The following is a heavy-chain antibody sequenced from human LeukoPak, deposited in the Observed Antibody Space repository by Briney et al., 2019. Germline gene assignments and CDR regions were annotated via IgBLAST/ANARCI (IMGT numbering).Heavy chain of an antibody. Sequence: SETLSLTCAVYGGSFSGYYWSWIRQPPGKGLEWIGEINHSGSTNYNPSLKSRVTISVDTSKNQFSLKLSSVTAADTAVYYCARNLYDSSGCSGGPLDYWGQGTLVTVSS. D-gene: IGHD3-22*01. V-gene: IGHV4-34*01. CDR3: ARNLYDSSGCSGGPLDY. CDR2: INHSGST. CDR1: GGSFSGYY. J-gene: IGHJ4*02.